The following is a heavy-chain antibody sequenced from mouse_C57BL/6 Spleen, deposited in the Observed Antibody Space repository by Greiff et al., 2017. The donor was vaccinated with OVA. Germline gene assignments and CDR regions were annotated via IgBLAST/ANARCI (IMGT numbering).Heavy chain of an antibody. CDR2: IYPRDGST. D-gene: IGHD1-1*01. CDR3: ARGGYGSSALYWYFDV. J-gene: IGHJ1*03. V-gene: IGHV1-85*01. CDR1: GYTFTSYD. Sequence: VQLKESGPELVKPGASVKLSCKASGYTFTSYDINWVKQRPGQGLEWIGWIYPRDGSTKYNEKFKGKATLTVDTSASTAGMELHSLTSEDSAVYFCARGGYGSSALYWYFDVWGTGTTVTVSS.